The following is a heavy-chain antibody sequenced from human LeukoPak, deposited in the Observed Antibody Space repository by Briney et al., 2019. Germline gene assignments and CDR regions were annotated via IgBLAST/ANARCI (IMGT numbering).Heavy chain of an antibody. CDR2: IIGTSEM. Sequence: PGGSMRLSCAASGLSFSSYTMNWVRLAPGRGLEWVSSIIGTSEMHYADSVKGRFPVSRDNDKHSLFLQQYSLSVEDTAVYYCTRAIIVALGTGPFDIWGQGTVVTVSS. V-gene: IGHV3-21*06. CDR1: GLSFSSYT. J-gene: IGHJ3*02. CDR3: TRAIIVALGTGPFDI. D-gene: IGHD6-13*01.